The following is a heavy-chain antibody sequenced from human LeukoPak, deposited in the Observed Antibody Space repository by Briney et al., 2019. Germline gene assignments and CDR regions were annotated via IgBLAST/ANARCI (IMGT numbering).Heavy chain of an antibody. V-gene: IGHV1-24*01. D-gene: IGHD6-13*01. CDR1: GYTLTKLS. CDR2: FDPEDGET. Sequence: ASVKLSCTVSGYTLTKLSMHWVRQAPGKGLEWVGGFDPEDGETIYAQKFQGRVTMTEDTSTDTAYMERSILTSEDAAVYYCATDLVAAGDFDYWGQGTLVTVSS. CDR3: ATDLVAAGDFDY. J-gene: IGHJ4*02.